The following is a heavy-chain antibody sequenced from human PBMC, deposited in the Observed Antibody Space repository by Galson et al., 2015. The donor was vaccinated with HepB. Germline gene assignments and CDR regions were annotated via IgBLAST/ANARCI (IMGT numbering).Heavy chain of an antibody. V-gene: IGHV1-18*04. CDR3: ARTYYDFWSGHSYWFDP. D-gene: IGHD3-3*01. Sequence: QSGAEVKKPGASVKVSCKASGYTFTSYGISWVRQAPGQGLEWMGWISAYNGNTNYAQKLQGRVTMTTDTSTSTAYMELRSLRSDDTAVYYCARTYYDFWSGHSYWFDPWGQGTLVTVSS. CDR1: GYTFTSYG. CDR2: ISAYNGNT. J-gene: IGHJ5*02.